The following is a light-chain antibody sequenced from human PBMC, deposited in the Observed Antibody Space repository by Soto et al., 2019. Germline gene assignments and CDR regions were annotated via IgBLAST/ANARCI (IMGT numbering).Light chain of an antibody. Sequence: DIQMTQSPSTLSASVGDRVTTTCRASQSISSWLAWYQQKPGKAPKILIYKASSLESGVPSRFSGSGSGTEFTLTISSLQPDDFATYYCQQYNSYPWTFGQGTKVEIK. J-gene: IGKJ1*01. CDR2: KAS. CDR1: QSISSW. V-gene: IGKV1-5*03. CDR3: QQYNSYPWT.